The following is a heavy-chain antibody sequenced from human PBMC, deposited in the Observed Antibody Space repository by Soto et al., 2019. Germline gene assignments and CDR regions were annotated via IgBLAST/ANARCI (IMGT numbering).Heavy chain of an antibody. J-gene: IGHJ2*01. Sequence: QVQLVQSGAEVKKPGASVKVSCKASGYTFTSYAMHWVRQAPGQRLEWMGWINAGNGNTKYSQKFQGRVTITRDTYASKAHMEISSLRSEDTAVYYCARRGETSISSGQSYWYFDLWGRGTLVTGSS. D-gene: IGHD2-21*01. CDR3: ARRGETSISSGQSYWYFDL. CDR1: GYTFTSYA. V-gene: IGHV1-3*01. CDR2: INAGNGNT.